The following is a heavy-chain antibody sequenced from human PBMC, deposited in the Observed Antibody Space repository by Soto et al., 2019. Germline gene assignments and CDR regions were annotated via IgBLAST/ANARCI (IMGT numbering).Heavy chain of an antibody. Sequence: QVQLVQSGAEGKKPGASVKVACKASGYTFTSYAMHWVRQAPGQRIEWMGWINAGNGNTKYSQKFQGRVTITRDTSASTAYMELSSLRSEDTAVYYCARDMSVSGYDYGYWGQGTLVTVSS. CDR3: ARDMSVSGYDYGY. J-gene: IGHJ4*02. CDR2: INAGNGNT. D-gene: IGHD5-12*01. V-gene: IGHV1-3*01. CDR1: GYTFTSYA.